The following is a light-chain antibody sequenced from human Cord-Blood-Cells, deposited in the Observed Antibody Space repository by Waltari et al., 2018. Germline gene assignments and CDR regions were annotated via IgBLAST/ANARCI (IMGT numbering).Light chain of an antibody. CDR3: SSYTSSSTWV. J-gene: IGLJ3*02. V-gene: IGLV2-14*01. CDR2: DVS. Sequence: QSALTQPASVSGSPGQSITIPCPGTSSAVGGYNYVPWYQQHPGKAPKLMIYDVSNRPSGVSNRFSGSKSGNTASLTISGLQAEDEADYYCSSYTSSSTWVFGGGTKLTVL. CDR1: SSAVGGYNY.